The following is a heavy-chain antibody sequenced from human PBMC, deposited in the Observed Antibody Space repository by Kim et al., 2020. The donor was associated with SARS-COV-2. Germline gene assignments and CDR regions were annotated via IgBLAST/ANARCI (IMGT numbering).Heavy chain of an antibody. CDR2: IYHSGST. CDR3: ARVKVAYDWFDP. J-gene: IGHJ5*02. CDR1: GGSISSGGYS. D-gene: IGHD2-15*01. V-gene: IGHV4-30-2*01. Sequence: SETLSLTCAVSGGSISSGGYSWSWIRQPPGKGLEWIGYIYHSGSTYYNPSLKSRVTISVDRSKNQFSLKLSPVTAADTAVYYCARVKVAYDWFDPWGQGT.